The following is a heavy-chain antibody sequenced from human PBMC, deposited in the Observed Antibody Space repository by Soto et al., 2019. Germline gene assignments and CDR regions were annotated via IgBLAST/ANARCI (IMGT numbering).Heavy chain of an antibody. Sequence: SETLSLTCTVSGGSISSGGYYWSWLRQHPGKGLEWIGFTYNSGSTHYNPSLKSRVTISVDTSKNQFSLKLNSVTAADTAVYFCARAWEPNCLVFWGQGTLVTVSS. CDR2: TYNSGST. CDR3: ARAWEPNCLVF. V-gene: IGHV4-31*03. J-gene: IGHJ4*02. D-gene: IGHD1-1*01. CDR1: GGSISSGGYY.